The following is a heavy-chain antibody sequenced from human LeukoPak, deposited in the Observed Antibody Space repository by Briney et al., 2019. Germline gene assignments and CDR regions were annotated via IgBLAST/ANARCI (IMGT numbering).Heavy chain of an antibody. CDR2: INPNSGGT. V-gene: IGHV1-2*02. CDR3: AIGGRTGDLDY. D-gene: IGHD7-27*01. CDR1: GYTFTSYD. Sequence: ASVKVSCKASGYTFTSYDINWVRQATGQGLEWMGWINPNSGGTNYAQKFQGRVTMTRDTSISTAYMELSRLRSDDTAVYYCAIGGRTGDLDYWGQGTLVTVSS. J-gene: IGHJ4*02.